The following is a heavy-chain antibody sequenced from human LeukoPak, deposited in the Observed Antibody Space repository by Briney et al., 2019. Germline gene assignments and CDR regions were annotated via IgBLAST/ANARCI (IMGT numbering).Heavy chain of an antibody. CDR1: GFTFSSYA. CDR3: AKDPFVEMATIGYFDY. Sequence: GGSLRLSCTTSGFTFSSYALSWVRQAPGKGLEWVSGIRVSGSTYYPDSVTGRFTISRDNSENTLYLQMNSLRAEDTAVYYCAKDPFVEMATIGYFDYWGQGTLVTVSS. V-gene: IGHV3-23*01. J-gene: IGHJ4*02. CDR2: IRVSGST. D-gene: IGHD5-24*01.